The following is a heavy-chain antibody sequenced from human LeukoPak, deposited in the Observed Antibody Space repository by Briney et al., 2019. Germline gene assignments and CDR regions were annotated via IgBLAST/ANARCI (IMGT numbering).Heavy chain of an antibody. J-gene: IGHJ4*02. CDR2: IYPGDSDT. CDR3: ARPGFEYSSSSGVDY. Sequence: GESLKISCKGSGYSFINYWIGWVRQMPGKGLEWMGIIYPGDSDTRYSPSFQGQVAISADKFISTAYLQWSSLKASDTAMYYCARPGFEYSSSSGVDYWGQGTLVTVSS. D-gene: IGHD6-6*01. CDR1: GYSFINYW. V-gene: IGHV5-51*01.